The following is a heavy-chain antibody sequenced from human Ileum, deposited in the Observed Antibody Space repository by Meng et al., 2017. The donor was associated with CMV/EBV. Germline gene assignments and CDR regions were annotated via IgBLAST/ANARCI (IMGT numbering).Heavy chain of an antibody. D-gene: IGHD6-13*01. J-gene: IGHJ4*02. CDR2: ISGSGGSK. CDR3: AKDSVNIAAAGPFDY. Sequence: GESLKISCAASGFTFSSYAMSWVRQAPGKGLEWVSAISGSGGSKYYADSVKGRFTISRDNSKNTLYLQMNSLRAEDTAVYYCAKDSVNIAAAGPFDYWGQGTLVTVSS. CDR1: GFTFSSYA. V-gene: IGHV3-23*01.